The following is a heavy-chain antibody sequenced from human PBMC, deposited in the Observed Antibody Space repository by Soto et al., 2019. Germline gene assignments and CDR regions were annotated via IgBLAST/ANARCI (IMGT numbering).Heavy chain of an antibody. V-gene: IGHV3-48*03. CDR2: ISSSGSTI. Sequence: EVQLVESGGGLVQPGGSLRLSCAASGFTFSSYEMNWVRQAPGKGLEWVSYISSSGSTIYYADSVKGRFTISRDNAKNSLYLQMNSLRAEDTAVYYCAKGYCSGGSCWLDVWAKGPRSPSP. J-gene: IGHJ6*02. CDR1: GFTFSSYE. CDR3: AKGYCSGGSCWLDV. D-gene: IGHD2-15*01.